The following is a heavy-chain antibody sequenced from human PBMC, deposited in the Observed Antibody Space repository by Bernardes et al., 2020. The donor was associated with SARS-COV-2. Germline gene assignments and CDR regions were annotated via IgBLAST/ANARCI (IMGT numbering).Heavy chain of an antibody. CDR3: ARFSNYYYYYGMDV. V-gene: IGHV3-74*01. J-gene: IGHJ6*02. CDR1: GFTFSSYA. CDR2: INSDGSST. Sequence: GALRLSCAASGFTFSSYAMSWVRQAPGKGLEWVSHINSDGSSTSYADSVKGRFTISRDNAKNTLYLQMNSLRAEDTAVYYCARFSNYYYYYGMDVWGQGTTVTVSS.